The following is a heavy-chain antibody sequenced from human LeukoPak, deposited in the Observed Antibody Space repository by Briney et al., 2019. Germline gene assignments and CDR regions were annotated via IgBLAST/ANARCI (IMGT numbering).Heavy chain of an antibody. CDR1: GGSLSSYY. V-gene: IGHV4-59*08. J-gene: IGHJ3*02. CDR2: IYYSGST. D-gene: IGHD3-22*01. Sequence: SETLSLTCTVSGGSLSSYYWSWIRQPPGKGLEWIGYIYYSGSTNYNPSLKSRVTISVDTSKNQFSLKLSSVTAADTAVDYCARYYYDTRNAFDIWGQGTMVTVSS. CDR3: ARYYYDTRNAFDI.